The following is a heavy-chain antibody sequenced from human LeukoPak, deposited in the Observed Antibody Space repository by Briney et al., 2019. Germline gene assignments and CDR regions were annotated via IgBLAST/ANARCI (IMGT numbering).Heavy chain of an antibody. CDR3: ARGRGVVVPAPTHHNDY. Sequence: SETLSLTCAVYGGSFSGYYWSWIRQPPGKGLEGIGEINHSGSTNYNPSLKSRVTISVDTSKNQFSLKLSSVTAADTAVYYCARGRGVVVPAPTHHNDYWGQGTLVTVSS. CDR1: GGSFSGYY. J-gene: IGHJ4*02. D-gene: IGHD2-2*01. CDR2: INHSGST. V-gene: IGHV4-34*01.